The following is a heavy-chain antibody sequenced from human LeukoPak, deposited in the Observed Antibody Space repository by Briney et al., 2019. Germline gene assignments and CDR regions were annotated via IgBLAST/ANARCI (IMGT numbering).Heavy chain of an antibody. D-gene: IGHD5-24*01. V-gene: IGHV3-30*02. CDR1: GFNFNNIG. CDR3: AKDKSYGSGIDH. J-gene: IGHJ4*02. Sequence: GGSLRLSCAASGFNFNNIGMHWVRQAPGKGPEWVAIITFDGGNKYYIDSVQGRFTISRDNSKNTVYLQMDSLRPEDTAVYYCAKDKSYGSGIDHWGQGALVTVSS. CDR2: ITFDGGNK.